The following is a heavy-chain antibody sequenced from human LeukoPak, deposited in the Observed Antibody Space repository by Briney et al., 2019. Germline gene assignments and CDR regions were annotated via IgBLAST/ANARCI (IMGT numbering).Heavy chain of an antibody. V-gene: IGHV3-9*01. CDR1: GFTFDDYA. J-gene: IGHJ4*02. CDR3: VSGEYYYDSSGYYSPFDY. CDR2: IDWNNGSI. D-gene: IGHD3-22*01. Sequence: GGSLRLSCAASGFTFDDYAMHWVRQPPGKGLEWVSGIDWNNGSIGYVDSVKGRFTISRDNAKNSLYLQMNSLRAEDTALYYCVSGEYYYDSSGYYSPFDYWGQGTLVTVSS.